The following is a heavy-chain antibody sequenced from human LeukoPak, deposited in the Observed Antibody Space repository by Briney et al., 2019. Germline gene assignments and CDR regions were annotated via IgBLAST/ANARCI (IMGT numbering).Heavy chain of an antibody. CDR2: INHSGST. V-gene: IGHV4-34*01. CDR1: GGSFSGYY. D-gene: IGHD3-3*01. J-gene: IGHJ5*02. CDR3: ARGRPLPLWSGYYTWFDP. Sequence: SETLSLTCAVYGGSFSGYYWSWIRQPPGKGLERIGEINHSGSTNYNPSPKSRVTISVDTSKNQFSLKLSSVTAADTAVYYCARGRPLPLWSGYYTWFDPWGQGTLVTVSS.